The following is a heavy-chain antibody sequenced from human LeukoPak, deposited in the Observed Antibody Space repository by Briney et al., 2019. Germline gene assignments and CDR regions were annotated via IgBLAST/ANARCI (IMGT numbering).Heavy chain of an antibody. CDR1: GVSITTYY. J-gene: IGHJ3*02. CDR3: VGEKSFFGEAI. Sequence: SETLSLTCTVSGVSITTYYWNWVRQPPGKGLEWIKHMFYSGTTSYNPSLKSRVAISVDTFKGRVSLTVTSVTAADTAVYYCVGEKSFFGEAIWSQGTLVTVSS. D-gene: IGHD3-10*01. CDR2: MFYSGTT. V-gene: IGHV4-59*01.